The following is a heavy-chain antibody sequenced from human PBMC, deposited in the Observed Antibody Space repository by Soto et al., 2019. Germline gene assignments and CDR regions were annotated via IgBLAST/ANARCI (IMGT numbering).Heavy chain of an antibody. Sequence: GGSLRLSCAASGFTFSSFAMSWVRQAPGKGLEWVSTISGSGGSTYYADSVKGRFTISRDNSKNTLYLHMNSLRAEDTAVYYCANLRYSDWLRGGVAFDIGGKGKMVTV. CDR1: GFTFSSFA. J-gene: IGHJ3*02. V-gene: IGHV3-23*01. D-gene: IGHD3-9*01. CDR3: ANLRYSDWLRGGVAFDI. CDR2: ISGSGGST.